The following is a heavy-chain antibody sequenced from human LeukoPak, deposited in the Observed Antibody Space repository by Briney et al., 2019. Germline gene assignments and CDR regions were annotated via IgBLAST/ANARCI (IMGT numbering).Heavy chain of an antibody. J-gene: IGHJ6*03. CDR2: INPNSGGT. CDR3: ARGYGLSTILHYYYMDV. CDR1: GYTFTGYY. D-gene: IGHD3-9*01. V-gene: IGHV1-2*04. Sequence: GASVKVSCKASGYTFTGYYMHWVRQAPGQGLEWIGWINPNSGGTNYAQKFQGWVTMTRDTSISTAYMELSRLRSDDTAVYYCARGYGLSTILHYYYMDVWGKGTTVTVSS.